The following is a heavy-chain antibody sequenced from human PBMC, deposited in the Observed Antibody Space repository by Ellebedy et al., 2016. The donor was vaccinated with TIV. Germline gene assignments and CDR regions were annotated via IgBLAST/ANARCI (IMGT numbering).Heavy chain of an antibody. V-gene: IGHV3-7*01. J-gene: IGHJ4*02. CDR1: GFNFGTHW. CDR2: MNQDGRQI. Sequence: GESLKISCAASGFNFGTHWMNWVRQAPGKGLEWVANMNQDGRQIFYVDSVRGRLTISRDNAKNSLYLQMRGLRAEDTAVYYCARNLKRGQWLVEGTFDYWGQGTLVTVSS. D-gene: IGHD6-19*01. CDR3: ARNLKRGQWLVEGTFDY.